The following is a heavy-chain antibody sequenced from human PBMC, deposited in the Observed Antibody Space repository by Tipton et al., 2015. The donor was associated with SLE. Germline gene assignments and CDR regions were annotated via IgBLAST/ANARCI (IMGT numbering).Heavy chain of an antibody. Sequence: GSLRLSCAGSGFSFSSYGMHWVRQAPGKGLEWVAFIRFDGSEKNYGDSVRGRFTIARDNSKNTLYLQMISLRPEDTAVYYCASGGHTSTLYFEMWGQGTMVTVSS. D-gene: IGHD2-2*01. CDR3: ASGGHTSTLYFEM. J-gene: IGHJ3*02. CDR2: IRFDGSEK. CDR1: GFSFSSYG. V-gene: IGHV3-30*02.